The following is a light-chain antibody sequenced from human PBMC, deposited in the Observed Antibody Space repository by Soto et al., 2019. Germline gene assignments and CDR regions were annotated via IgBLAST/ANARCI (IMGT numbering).Light chain of an antibody. CDR1: QSVSSSY. CDR2: GAS. V-gene: IGKV3-20*01. J-gene: IGKJ5*01. Sequence: EIVLTQSPGTLSLSPGERATLSCRASQSVSSSYLAWYQQKPGQAPRLLIYGASSRATSIPDRFSGSGSGTDFTLTINRLEPEDVAVYYCQQYGSSITFGQGTRLEIK. CDR3: QQYGSSIT.